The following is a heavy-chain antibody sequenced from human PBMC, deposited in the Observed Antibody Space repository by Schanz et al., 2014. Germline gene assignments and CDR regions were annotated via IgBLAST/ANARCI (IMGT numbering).Heavy chain of an antibody. Sequence: EVQLVESGGGLIQPGGSLRLSCVASGFTVSSNYMSWVRQAPGKGLEWVSVIYSDGRTYYGDSVKGRFTIFRDNSKNSLYLQMNSLTDEDTAMYYCAKRCSSTSCSHGAFDIWGQGTMVTVSS. CDR2: IYSDGRT. V-gene: IGHV3-53*01. D-gene: IGHD2-2*01. CDR3: AKRCSSTSCSHGAFDI. CDR1: GFTVSSNY. J-gene: IGHJ3*02.